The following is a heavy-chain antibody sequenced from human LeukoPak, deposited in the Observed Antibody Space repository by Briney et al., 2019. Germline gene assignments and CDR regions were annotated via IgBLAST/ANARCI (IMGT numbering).Heavy chain of an antibody. D-gene: IGHD6-13*01. CDR2: IYHSGST. CDR3: ARDIDGVYSSSWTDY. J-gene: IGHJ4*02. V-gene: IGHV4-38-2*02. CDR1: GYSISSWYF. Sequence: SETLSLTCTVSGYSISSWYFWAWIRQPPGKGLEGIGSIYHSGSTYYNPSLKSRVTISGNTSKNQFSLRLSSVTAADTDVYYCARDIDGVYSSSWTDYWGQGTLVTVSS.